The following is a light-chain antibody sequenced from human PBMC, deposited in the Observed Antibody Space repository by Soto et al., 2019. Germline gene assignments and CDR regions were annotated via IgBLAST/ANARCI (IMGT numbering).Light chain of an antibody. V-gene: IGKV1-17*01. Sequence: DIQMTQSPSSLSASVGDRVTITCWASQGITNDFGWYQQNPGQAPKRLIYAASSLQSGVPSRFSGSGSGTEFTLTSSSLQPEDVATYYCLQHNSYPYTFGQGTKLEIK. CDR1: QGITND. CDR3: LQHNSYPYT. CDR2: AAS. J-gene: IGKJ2*01.